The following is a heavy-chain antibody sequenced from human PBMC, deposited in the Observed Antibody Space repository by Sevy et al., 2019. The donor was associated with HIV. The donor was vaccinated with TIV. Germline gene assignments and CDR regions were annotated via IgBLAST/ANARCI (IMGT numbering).Heavy chain of an antibody. CDR1: GFTFRTFA. V-gene: IGHV3-23*01. Sequence: GGSLRLSRAASGFTFRTFAMSWVRQAPGKGLQWVSSISDTGTSTYYADSVEGRFTISRDNSKKTLYLQMNSLRAEDTALYYCAKYAGDFLNFDYWGQGTLVTVSS. D-gene: IGHD7-27*01. CDR2: ISDTGTST. J-gene: IGHJ4*02. CDR3: AKYAGDFLNFDY.